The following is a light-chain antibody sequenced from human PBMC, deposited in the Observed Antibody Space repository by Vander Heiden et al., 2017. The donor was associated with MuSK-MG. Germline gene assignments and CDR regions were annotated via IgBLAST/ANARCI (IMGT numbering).Light chain of an antibody. CDR3: QQTYSTLMVS. J-gene: IGKJ5*01. CDR1: QSISSY. Sequence: DIQMTQSPSSLSASVGHRVTITCRASQSISSYLNWYQQKPGKAPNLLIYAASSLQSGVPSRFGGSGFGTDFTLTIRSLQPEEFATYYCQQTYSTLMVSFGQGTLLEIK. CDR2: AAS. V-gene: IGKV1-39*01.